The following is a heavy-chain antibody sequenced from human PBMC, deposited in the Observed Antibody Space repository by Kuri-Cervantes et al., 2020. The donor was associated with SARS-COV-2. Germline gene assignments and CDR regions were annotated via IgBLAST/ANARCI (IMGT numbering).Heavy chain of an antibody. CDR1: GGSISSYY. J-gene: IGHJ3*02. D-gene: IGHD1-20*01. CDR2: ISSSSSYI. V-gene: IGHV3-21*01. CDR3: ARDGYNWNDPGAFDI. Sequence: ETLSLTCTVSGGSISSYYWSWIRQPPGKGLEWVSSISSSSSYIYYADSVKGRFTISRDNAKNSLYLQMNSLRAEDTAVYYCARDGYNWNDPGAFDIWGQGTMVTVSS.